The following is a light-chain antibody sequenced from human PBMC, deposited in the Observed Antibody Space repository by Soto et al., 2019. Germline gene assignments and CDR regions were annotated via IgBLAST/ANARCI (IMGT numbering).Light chain of an antibody. CDR1: QGIRND. J-gene: IGKJ1*01. V-gene: IGKV1-17*01. Sequence: DIQMTQFPSSLSASVGDRVTITCRASQGIRNDLAWYQQKPGKAPKRLIYAASSLQSGVPSRFSDSESGTEFTLAISSLQPEDFATFYCLQHSTYPLTFGQGTKVEIK. CDR2: AAS. CDR3: LQHSTYPLT.